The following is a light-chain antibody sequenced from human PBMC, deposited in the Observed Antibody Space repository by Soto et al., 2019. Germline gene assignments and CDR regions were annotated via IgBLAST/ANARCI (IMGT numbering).Light chain of an antibody. CDR1: QSISSY. Sequence: DIQMTQSPSSLSASVGDRVTITCRASQSISSYLNWYQQKPGKAPKLLIYDASSLQSGVPSRFSGSGSGTDFTLTISNLQPEDFATYYCQQIYSTPLTFGGGTKVEIK. CDR3: QQIYSTPLT. V-gene: IGKV1-39*01. J-gene: IGKJ4*01. CDR2: DAS.